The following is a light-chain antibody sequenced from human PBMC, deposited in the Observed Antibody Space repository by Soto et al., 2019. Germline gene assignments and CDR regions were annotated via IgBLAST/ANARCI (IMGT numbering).Light chain of an antibody. CDR1: SSDVGGYNS. J-gene: IGLJ1*01. V-gene: IGLV2-11*01. CDR3: SSYTPSGTYV. Sequence: QSALTQPHSVSGSPGQSVTISCTGTSSDVGGYNSVSWYQHHPGKAPKLLIYDVSKRPSGVPDRFSGSKSGNTASLTISGLRPEDEADYYCSSYTPSGTYVFGTGTKVTVL. CDR2: DVS.